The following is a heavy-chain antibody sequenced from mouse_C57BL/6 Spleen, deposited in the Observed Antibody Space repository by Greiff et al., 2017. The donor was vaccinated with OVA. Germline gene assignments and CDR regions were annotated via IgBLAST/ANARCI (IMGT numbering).Heavy chain of an antibody. CDR3: TKGGSSPYYFDY. CDR2: IDPETGGT. J-gene: IGHJ2*01. Sequence: QVQLQQSGAELVRPGASVTLSCKASGYTFTDYEMHWVKQTPVHGLEWIGAIDPETGGTAYNQKFKGKAILTADKSSSTAYMELRSPTSEDSAVYYCTKGGSSPYYFDYWGQGTTLTVSS. CDR1: GYTFTDYE. D-gene: IGHD1-1*01. V-gene: IGHV1-15*01.